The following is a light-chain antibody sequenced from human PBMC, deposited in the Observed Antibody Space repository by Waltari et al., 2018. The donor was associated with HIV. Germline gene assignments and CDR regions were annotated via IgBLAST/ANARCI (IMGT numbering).Light chain of an antibody. Sequence: ESVLTQSPGTLSLSPGERATLSCRASQSVSSSYLAWYQQQPGQAPRLLSYGASTRATGIPDRFSGSGSGTDFTLTISRLEPEDFAVYYCQQYGSSSWTVGQGTKVEIK. CDR1: QSVSSSY. V-gene: IGKV3-20*01. CDR3: QQYGSSSWT. J-gene: IGKJ1*01. CDR2: GAS.